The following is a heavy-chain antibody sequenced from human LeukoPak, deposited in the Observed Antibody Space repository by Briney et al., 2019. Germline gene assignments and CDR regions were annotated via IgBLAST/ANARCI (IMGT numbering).Heavy chain of an antibody. CDR2: IKSKTEGGTT. J-gene: IGHJ5*02. CDR3: TTGNP. V-gene: IGHV3-15*01. Sequence: GGSLRLSCLTSGFTFANASMSWARQAPGKGLQWVGLIKSKTEGGTTFYAAPVKDRFRISRDDGRNILYLQMNSLTVGDTGVYYCTTGNPWGQGTLVTVSS. CDR1: GFTFANAS.